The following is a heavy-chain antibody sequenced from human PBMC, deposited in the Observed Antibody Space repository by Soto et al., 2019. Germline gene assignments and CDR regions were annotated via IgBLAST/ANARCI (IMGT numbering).Heavy chain of an antibody. J-gene: IGHJ4*02. CDR3: ARGPSSTASDSSGHSAF. CDR1: GFTFSAYT. V-gene: IGHV3-21*02. D-gene: IGHD3-22*01. CDR2: IRGTATRK. Sequence: EVQLVESGGGPVTPGGSLRLTCVASGFTFSAYTMNWVRQAPGKGLEWVSSIRGTATRKYYADSVAGRFNISRDNDMTALFLHMDSLRVEDTAVYYCARGPSSTASDSSGHSAFWGQEILVTVSS.